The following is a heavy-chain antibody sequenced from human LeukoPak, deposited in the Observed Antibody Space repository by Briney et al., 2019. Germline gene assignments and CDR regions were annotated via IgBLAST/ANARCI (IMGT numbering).Heavy chain of an antibody. CDR1: GYTFTSYG. J-gene: IGHJ4*02. Sequence: ASVKVSCKASGYTFTSYGISWVRQAPGQGLEWMGWISAYNGNTNYAQKLQGRVTMTTDTSTSTAYMELRSLRSDDTAVYYCAREGGEYSSSSPGGEFDYWGQGTLATVSS. D-gene: IGHD6-13*01. V-gene: IGHV1-18*01. CDR2: ISAYNGNT. CDR3: AREGGEYSSSSPGGEFDY.